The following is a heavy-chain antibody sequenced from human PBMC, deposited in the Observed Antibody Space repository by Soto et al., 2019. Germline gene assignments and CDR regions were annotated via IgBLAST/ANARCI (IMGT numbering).Heavy chain of an antibody. Sequence: GGSLRLSCAASGFTFSSYSMNWVRQAPGKGLEWVSSISSSSSYIYYADSVKGRFTISRDNAKNSLYLQMNSLRAEDTAVYYCARDRATSGGMDLWGQGTTVTVSS. V-gene: IGHV3-21*01. D-gene: IGHD3-10*01. CDR2: ISSSSSYI. CDR3: ARDRATSGGMDL. CDR1: GFTFSSYS. J-gene: IGHJ6*02.